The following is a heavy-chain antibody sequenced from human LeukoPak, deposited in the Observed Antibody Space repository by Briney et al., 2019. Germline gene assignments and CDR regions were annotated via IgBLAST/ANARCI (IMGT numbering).Heavy chain of an antibody. CDR3: ARDSYCGGDCYPDNAFDI. CDR1: GGSISSGSYY. D-gene: IGHD2-21*02. J-gene: IGHJ3*02. Sequence: PSQTLSLTCTVSGGSISSGSYYWSWIRQPAGKGLEWIGRIYTSGSTNYNPSLKSQVTISVDTSKNQFSLKLSSVTAADTAVYYCARDSYCGGDCYPDNAFDIWGQGTMVTVSS. V-gene: IGHV4-61*02. CDR2: IYTSGST.